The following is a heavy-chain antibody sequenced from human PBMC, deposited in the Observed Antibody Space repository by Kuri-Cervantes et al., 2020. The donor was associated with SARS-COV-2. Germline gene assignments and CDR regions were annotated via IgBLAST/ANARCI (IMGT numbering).Heavy chain of an antibody. CDR2: ISSSGSTI. V-gene: IGHV3-48*03. D-gene: IGHD3-10*01. J-gene: IGHJ3*02. CDR1: GFTFSSYE. Sequence: GGSLRLSCAAPGFTFSSYEMNWVRQAPGKGLEWVSYISSSGSTIYYADSVKGRFTISRDNAKNSLYLQMNSLRAEDTAVYYCARGWFGRHLPPHSAFNIWARGPL. CDR3: ARGWFGRHLPPHSAFNI.